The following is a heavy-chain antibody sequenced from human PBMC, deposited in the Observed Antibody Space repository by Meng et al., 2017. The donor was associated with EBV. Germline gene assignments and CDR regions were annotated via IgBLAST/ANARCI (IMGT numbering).Heavy chain of an antibody. Sequence: VMCGDELEKPGAAVKCHCKATEGHFISYAIVWVRRAPGQGLEWMVGIIPIFGTDTYAQKFQRSVTITADESTSTAYMELSSLRSEDTAVYYCARAPDNWNDGPYYWGQGTLVTVSS. CDR1: EGHFISYA. CDR3: ARAPDNWNDGPYY. D-gene: IGHD1-20*01. V-gene: IGHV1-69*01. CDR2: IIPIFGTD. J-gene: IGHJ4*02.